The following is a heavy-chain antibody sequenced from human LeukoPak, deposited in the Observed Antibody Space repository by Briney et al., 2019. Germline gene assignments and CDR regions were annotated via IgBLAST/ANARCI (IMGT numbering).Heavy chain of an antibody. Sequence: ASVKISCKASGYTFTSYGINWVRQAPGQGLEWMGWIRVYNGNTNYAQKLQGRVTMTTDTSTSTAYMELRSLRSDDTAVYYCARGPGGRSGYYPLEDYYYYYYMDVWGKGTTVTVSS. CDR1: GYTFTSYG. CDR3: ARGPGGRSGYYPLEDYYYYYYMDV. CDR2: IRVYNGNT. D-gene: IGHD3-22*01. J-gene: IGHJ6*03. V-gene: IGHV1-18*01.